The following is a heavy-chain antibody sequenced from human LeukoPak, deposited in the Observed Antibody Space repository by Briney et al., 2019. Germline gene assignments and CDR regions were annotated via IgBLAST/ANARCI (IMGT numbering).Heavy chain of an antibody. CDR3: ARHSYGDYEYYYYMDV. D-gene: IGHD4-17*01. CDR1: GYSFTSYW. CDR2: IYPGDSDT. Sequence: GESLKISCQGSGYSFTSYWIGWVRQMPGKGLEWMGIIYPGDSDTRYSPSFQGQVTISADKSISTAYLQWSSLKASDTAMYYCARHSYGDYEYYYYMDVWGKGTTVTVSS. V-gene: IGHV5-51*01. J-gene: IGHJ6*03.